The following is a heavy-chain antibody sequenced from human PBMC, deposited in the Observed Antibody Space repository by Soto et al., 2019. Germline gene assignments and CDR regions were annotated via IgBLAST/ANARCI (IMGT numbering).Heavy chain of an antibody. J-gene: IGHJ5*02. V-gene: IGHV3-48*03. CDR2: ISSSGSTI. CDR3: ARGTTNVIVWFDP. Sequence: GGSLRLSCAASGFTFSSYEMNWVRQAPGKGLEWVSYISSSGSTIYYADSVKGRFTISRDNAKNSLYLQMNSLRAEDTAVYYCARGTTNVIVWFDPWGQGTLVTVS. D-gene: IGHD4-17*01. CDR1: GFTFSSYE.